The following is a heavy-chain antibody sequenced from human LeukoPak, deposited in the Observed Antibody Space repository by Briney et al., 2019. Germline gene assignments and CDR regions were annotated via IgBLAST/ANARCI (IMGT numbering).Heavy chain of an antibody. J-gene: IGHJ4*02. V-gene: IGHV1-8*03. CDR3: ATRRGSVPYYFDY. D-gene: IGHD2-15*01. CDR2: MNPNSGNT. Sequence: ASVKVSCKASGYTFTSYDINWVRQATGQGREGMGWMNPNSGNTGYAQKFQGRVTITRNTSISTAYMELSSLRSEDTAVYYCATRRGSVPYYFDYWGQGTLVTVSS. CDR1: GYTFTSYD.